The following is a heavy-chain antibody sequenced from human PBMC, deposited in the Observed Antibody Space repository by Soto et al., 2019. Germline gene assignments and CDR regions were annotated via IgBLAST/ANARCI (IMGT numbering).Heavy chain of an antibody. D-gene: IGHD2-15*01. CDR2: ISSSSSTI. V-gene: IGHV3-48*01. Sequence: EVQLVESGGGLVQPGGSLRLSCAASGFTFSSYSMNWVRQAPGKGLEWVSYISSSSSTIYYADSVKGRFTISRDNAKNSLYLQMNSLRAEDTAVYYCARGSRVVAARDAFDIWGQXTMVXXXS. CDR3: ARGSRVVAARDAFDI. J-gene: IGHJ3*02. CDR1: GFTFSSYS.